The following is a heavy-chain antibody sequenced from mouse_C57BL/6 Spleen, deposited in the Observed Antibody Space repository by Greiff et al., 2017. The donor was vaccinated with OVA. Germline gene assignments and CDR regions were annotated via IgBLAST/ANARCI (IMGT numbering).Heavy chain of an antibody. Sequence: QVQLKQPGAELVKPGASVKMSCKASGYTFTSYWITCVKQRPGQGLEWIGDIYPGSGSTNYNEKFKSKATLTVDTSSSTAYMQLSSLTSEDSAVYYCARRYYGSSYGYAMDYWGQGTSVTVSS. CDR3: ARRYYGSSYGYAMDY. CDR1: GYTFTSYW. J-gene: IGHJ4*01. V-gene: IGHV1-55*01. D-gene: IGHD1-1*01. CDR2: IYPGSGST.